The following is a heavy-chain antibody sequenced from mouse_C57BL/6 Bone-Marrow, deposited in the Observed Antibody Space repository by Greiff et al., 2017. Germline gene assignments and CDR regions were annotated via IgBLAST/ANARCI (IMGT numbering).Heavy chain of an antibody. D-gene: IGHD1-1*01. Sequence: QVQLKQPGAELVKPGASVKLSCKASGYTFTSYWMHWVKQRPGQGLEWIGMIHPNSGSTNYNEKFKSKATLTVDKSSSTAYMRLSSLTSEDSAVYYCAGGVHGSPPFAYWGQGTLVTVSA. CDR2: IHPNSGST. J-gene: IGHJ3*01. V-gene: IGHV1-64*01. CDR3: AGGVHGSPPFAY. CDR1: GYTFTSYW.